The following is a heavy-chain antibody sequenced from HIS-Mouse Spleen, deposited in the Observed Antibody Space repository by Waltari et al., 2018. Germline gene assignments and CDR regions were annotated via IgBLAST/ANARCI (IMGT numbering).Heavy chain of an antibody. J-gene: IGHJ6*02. Sequence: EVQLVESGGGLVQPGGSLRLSGAASGFTVSSNYMSWVPQAPGKGLEWVSVIYSGGSTYYADSVKGRFTISRDNSKNTLYLQMNSLRAEDTAVYYCARWGQLAAPFYYYGMDVWGQGTTVTVSS. CDR3: ARWGQLAAPFYYYGMDV. CDR1: GFTVSSNY. V-gene: IGHV3-66*01. D-gene: IGHD6-13*01. CDR2: IYSGGST.